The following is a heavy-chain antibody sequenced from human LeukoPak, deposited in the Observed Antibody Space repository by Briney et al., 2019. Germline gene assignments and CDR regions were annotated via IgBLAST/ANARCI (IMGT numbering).Heavy chain of an antibody. J-gene: IGHJ6*02. V-gene: IGHV3-7*01. CDR1: GFTFSTSW. CDR3: ARGTDFWSGYYGFYYYGMDV. D-gene: IGHD3-3*01. CDR2: IKQDGSEK. Sequence: QPGGSLRLSCAASGFTFSTSWMSWVRQAPGKGLEWVANIKQDGSEKYYVDSVKGRFTISRDNAKNSLYLQMNSLRAEDTAVYYCARGTDFWSGYYGFYYYGMDVWGQGTTVTVSS.